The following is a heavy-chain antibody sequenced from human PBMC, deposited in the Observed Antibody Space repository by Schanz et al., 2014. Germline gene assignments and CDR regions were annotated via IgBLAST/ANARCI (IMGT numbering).Heavy chain of an antibody. CDR2: ISSASSTI. V-gene: IGHV3-48*01. Sequence: EVQLVESGGGLVQPGGSLRLSCTASGFTFSDYWMSWVRQAPGKGPEWVSYISSASSTINYADSVKGRFTISRDNAKNSLYLEMNSLRAEDTALYYCARDRRNADLDYWGQGTLVTVSS. D-gene: IGHD1-1*01. CDR3: ARDRRNADLDY. J-gene: IGHJ4*02. CDR1: GFTFSDYW.